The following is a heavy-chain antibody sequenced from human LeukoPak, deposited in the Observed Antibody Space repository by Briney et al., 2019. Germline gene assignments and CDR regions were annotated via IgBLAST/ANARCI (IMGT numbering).Heavy chain of an antibody. CDR3: ARRTTVTTGFDY. V-gene: IGHV4-59*01. CDR1: GGSISSYY. D-gene: IGHD4-17*01. J-gene: IGHJ4*02. CDR2: IYYSGST. Sequence: SETLSLTCTVSGGSISSYYWSWIRQPPGKGLEGIGYIYYSGSTNYNPSLKSRVTISVDTSKNQFSLKLSSVTAADTAVYYCARRTTVTTGFDYWGQGTLVTVSS.